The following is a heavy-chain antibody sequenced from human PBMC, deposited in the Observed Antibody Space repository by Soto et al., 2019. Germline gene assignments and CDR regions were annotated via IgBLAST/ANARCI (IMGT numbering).Heavy chain of an antibody. CDR1: GFTFSSYA. J-gene: IGHJ4*02. Sequence: EVQLLESGGGLVQPGGSLSLSCAASGFTFSSYAMSWVRQAPGEGLEWVSAISDSGGTTYYADSVKGRFTISRDNSKNTLYLQMNNLRAEDTAVYSCAKLPYGDYGNFDYWGQGTLVTVSS. CDR2: ISDSGGTT. CDR3: AKLPYGDYGNFDY. V-gene: IGHV3-23*01. D-gene: IGHD4-17*01.